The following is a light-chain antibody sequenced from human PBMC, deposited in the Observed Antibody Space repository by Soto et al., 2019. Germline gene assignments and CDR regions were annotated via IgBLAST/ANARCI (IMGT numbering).Light chain of an antibody. CDR2: GAS. J-gene: IGKJ5*01. V-gene: IGKV3-15*01. CDR3: QQYNNWPIT. CDR1: QSVSSN. Sequence: EIVLTQSPAALSVSPGERATLSCWASQSVSSNLAWYQQKPGQAPRLLIYGASTRATGIPARFSGSGSGTEFTLTISSLQSEDFAVYYRQQYNNWPITFGQGTRLEIK.